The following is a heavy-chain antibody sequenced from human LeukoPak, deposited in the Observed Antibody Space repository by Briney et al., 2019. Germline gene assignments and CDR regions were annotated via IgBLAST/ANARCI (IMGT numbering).Heavy chain of an antibody. CDR1: GFTFSSYW. V-gene: IGHV3-74*01. Sequence: GGSLRLSCAASGFTFSSYWMHWVRQVPGKGLVWVSRIDDVGSGTSYADSVKGRFTISRDDAKNTVYLQMNSLRAEDTAVYYCATVFDFWGQGTLVTVSS. CDR2: IDDVGSGT. CDR3: ATVFDF. D-gene: IGHD2-21*02. J-gene: IGHJ4*02.